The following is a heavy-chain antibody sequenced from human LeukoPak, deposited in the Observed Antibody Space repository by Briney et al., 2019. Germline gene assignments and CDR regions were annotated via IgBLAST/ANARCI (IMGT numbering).Heavy chain of an antibody. CDR1: GYTFTSYG. CDR3: ARGLRKVSPDAFDI. CDR2: MNPNSGNT. V-gene: IGHV1-8*01. J-gene: IGHJ3*02. D-gene: IGHD1-14*01. Sequence: ASVKVSCKASGYTFTSYGINWVRQATGQGLEWMGWMNPNSGNTGYAQKFQGRVTMTRNTSISTAYMELSSLRSEDTAVYYCARGLRKVSPDAFDIWGQGTMVTVSS.